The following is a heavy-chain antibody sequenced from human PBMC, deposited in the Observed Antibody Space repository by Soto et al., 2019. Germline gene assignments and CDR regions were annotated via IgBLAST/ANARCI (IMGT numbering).Heavy chain of an antibody. CDR2: IYYSGST. J-gene: IGHJ6*02. Sequence: SETLSLTCTVSGGSISSYYWSWIRQPPGKGLEWIGYIYYSGSTNYNPSLKSRVTISVDTSKNQFSLKLSSVTAADPAVYYCARDIVVVPAAGYYYYYGMDVWGQGTTVTVSS. V-gene: IGHV4-59*01. D-gene: IGHD2-2*01. CDR1: GGSISSYY. CDR3: ARDIVVVPAAGYYYYYGMDV.